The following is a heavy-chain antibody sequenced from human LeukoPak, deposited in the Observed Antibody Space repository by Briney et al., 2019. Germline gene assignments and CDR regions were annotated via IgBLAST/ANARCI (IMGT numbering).Heavy chain of an antibody. CDR2: IYYSGST. J-gene: IGHJ5*02. V-gene: IGHV4-30-4*01. Sequence: PSQTLSLTCTVSGASISSGDYYWSWIRQPPGKGLEWIGYIYYSGSTYYSPSLKSRVTISVDTSKNKFSLKLSSVTAADTAVYYCARYVWGSYRADPWGQGTLVTVSS. CDR3: ARYVWGSYRADP. CDR1: GASISSGDYY. D-gene: IGHD3-16*02.